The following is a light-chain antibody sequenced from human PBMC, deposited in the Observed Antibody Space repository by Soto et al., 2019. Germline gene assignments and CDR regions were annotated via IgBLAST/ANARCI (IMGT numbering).Light chain of an antibody. J-gene: IGLJ1*01. V-gene: IGLV2-14*01. CDR3: VSYTTSASYV. CDR2: DIN. CDR1: SSDVGNYIF. Sequence: QSVLTQPASVSGSPGQSITISCTGTSSDVGNYIFVSWYRQHPGKAPKLMIYDINNRPSGVSNRFSGSKSGKTASLTISGLQAEDEADYYCVSYTTSASYVFGTGTKLTVL.